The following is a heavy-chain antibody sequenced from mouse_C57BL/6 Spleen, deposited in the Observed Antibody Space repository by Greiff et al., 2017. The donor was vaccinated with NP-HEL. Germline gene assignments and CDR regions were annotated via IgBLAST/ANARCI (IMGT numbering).Heavy chain of an antibody. D-gene: IGHD2-12*01. J-gene: IGHJ4*01. V-gene: IGHV1-15*01. Sequence: QVQLKQSGAELVRPGASVTLSCKASGYTFTDYEMHWVKQTPVHGLEWIGAIDPETGGTAYNQKFKGKAILTADKSSSTAYMELRSLTSEDSAVYYCTRSRRYYAMDDWGQGTSVTVSS. CDR3: TRSRRYYAMDD. CDR1: GYTFTDYE. CDR2: IDPETGGT.